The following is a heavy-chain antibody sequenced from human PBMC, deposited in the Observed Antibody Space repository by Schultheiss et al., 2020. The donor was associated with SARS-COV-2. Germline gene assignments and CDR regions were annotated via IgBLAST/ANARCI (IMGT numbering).Heavy chain of an antibody. Sequence: GESLKISCAASGFTFNQAWMNWVRQAPGKGLVWVSRLKSDGSITAYADSVEGRFTISRDNAKNTLYLQMNSLRAEDTAVYYCTRAPPQLLVLDFWGQGTLVTVS. V-gene: IGHV3-74*01. CDR3: TRAPPQLLVLDF. CDR1: GFTFNQAW. D-gene: IGHD5-18*01. CDR2: LKSDGSIT. J-gene: IGHJ4*02.